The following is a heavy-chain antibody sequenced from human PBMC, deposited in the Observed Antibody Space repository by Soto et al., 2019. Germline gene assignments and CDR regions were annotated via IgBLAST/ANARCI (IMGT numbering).Heavy chain of an antibody. CDR3: VSSLNYDFWRDGGRHFYFDY. D-gene: IGHD3-3*01. CDR1: GGSISSSYW. V-gene: IGHV4-4*02. CDR2: IYHGGTT. J-gene: IGHJ4*02. Sequence: QVQLQESGPGLVKPSGTLSLTCAVSGGSISSSYWWNWVRQTPRGGLEWIGKIYHGGTTDYNPSLKNRGTISVDKSKNQCSLKLTSVTAADTAVYYCVSSLNYDFWRDGGRHFYFDYWGRGILATVSS.